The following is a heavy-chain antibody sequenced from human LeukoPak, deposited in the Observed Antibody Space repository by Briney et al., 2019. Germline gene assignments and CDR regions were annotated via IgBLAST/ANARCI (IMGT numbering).Heavy chain of an antibody. J-gene: IGHJ4*02. D-gene: IGHD5-18*01. CDR3: ARARRGYSYGYRLSPFDY. CDR1: GGTFISYA. V-gene: IGHV1-69*13. Sequence: GASVKVSCKASGGTFISYAISWVRQAPGQGLGWMGGIIPIFGTANYAQKFQGRVTITADESTSTAYMELSSLRSEDTAVYYCARARRGYSYGYRLSPFDYWGQGTLVTVSS. CDR2: IIPIFGTA.